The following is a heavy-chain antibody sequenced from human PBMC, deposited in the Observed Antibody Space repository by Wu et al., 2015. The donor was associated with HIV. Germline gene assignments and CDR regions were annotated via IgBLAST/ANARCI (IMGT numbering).Heavy chain of an antibody. CDR2: MNPNSGNT. CDR3: TRERFTNWYFDL. Sequence: QLQLVQSGAEVKKPGASVKVSCKASGYTFTRYDINWVRQATGQGLEWMGWMNPNSGNTGYAQKFQGRVTMTRNTSISTAYMELRSLRSDDTAVYYCTRERFTNWYFDLWGRGTLVTVSS. V-gene: IGHV1-8*01. CDR1: GYTFTRYD. J-gene: IGHJ2*01. D-gene: IGHD3-10*01.